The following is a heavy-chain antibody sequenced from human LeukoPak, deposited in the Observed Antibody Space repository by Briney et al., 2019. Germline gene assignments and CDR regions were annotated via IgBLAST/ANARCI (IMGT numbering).Heavy chain of an antibody. D-gene: IGHD2/OR15-2a*01. CDR1: GGSVSSGSYY. V-gene: IGHV4-61*01. Sequence: PSETLSLTCTVSGGSVSSGSYYWSWIRQPPGKGLEWIGYIYYSGSTNYNPSLKSRVTISVDTSKNQFSLKLGSVTAADTAVYYCARDRDPLSSGYGMDVWGQGTTVTVSS. J-gene: IGHJ6*02. CDR3: ARDRDPLSSGYGMDV. CDR2: IYYSGST.